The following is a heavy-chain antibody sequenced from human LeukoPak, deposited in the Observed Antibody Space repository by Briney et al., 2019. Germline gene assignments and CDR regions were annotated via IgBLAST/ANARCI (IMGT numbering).Heavy chain of an antibody. V-gene: IGHV1-18*01. Sequence: ASVKVSCKASGYTFTSYGTSWVRQAPGQGLEWMGWISAYSGNTHYAQKFQGRVTMTTDTSTTTAYMELRGLRSDDTAVYYCARAEKPKWGNYYYYCMDVWGKGTTVTVSS. CDR3: ARAEKPKWGNYYYYCMDV. CDR1: GYTFTSYG. J-gene: IGHJ6*03. CDR2: ISAYSGNT. D-gene: IGHD7-27*01.